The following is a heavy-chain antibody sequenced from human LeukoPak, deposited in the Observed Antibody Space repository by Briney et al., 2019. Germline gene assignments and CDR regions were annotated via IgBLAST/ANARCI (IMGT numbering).Heavy chain of an antibody. Sequence: GASLRLSCAASGFTFSSYAMSWVRQAPGKGLEWVSAISGSGGSTYYADSVKGRFTISRDNSKNTLYLQMNSLGAEDTAVYYCAKDPSTYIVVVPAANFDSWGQGTLVTVSS. D-gene: IGHD2-2*01. CDR1: GFTFSSYA. J-gene: IGHJ4*02. CDR3: AKDPSTYIVVVPAANFDS. CDR2: ISGSGGST. V-gene: IGHV3-23*01.